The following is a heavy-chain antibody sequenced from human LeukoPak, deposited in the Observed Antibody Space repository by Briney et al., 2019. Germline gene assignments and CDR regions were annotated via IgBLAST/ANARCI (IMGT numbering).Heavy chain of an antibody. CDR1: GYSISSGYD. CDR3: ARGVADSSGYYGEDF. CDR2: LYYSEST. V-gene: IGHV4-38-2*02. Sequence: PSETLSLTCIVSGYSISSGYDWAWIRQPPGKGLEWIGGLYYSESTYSNPSLKSRVTISADTSKNQFSLKLSSVTAADTAVYYCARGVADSSGYYGEDFWGQGTLVTVSS. J-gene: IGHJ4*02. D-gene: IGHD3-22*01.